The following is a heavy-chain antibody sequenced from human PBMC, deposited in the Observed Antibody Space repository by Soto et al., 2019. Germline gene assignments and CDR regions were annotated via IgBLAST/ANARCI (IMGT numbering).Heavy chain of an antibody. Sequence: QVQLVQSGAEVKKRGSSVKVSCKASGGTLSSYTFSWVRQAPGQGLEGMGRVIPNLGVTNYAKKFQGRFTIVVDTSTSTAYMELNSLRYEDTAVYYCVRDKGYCSDTSCPVFDYWGQGTLVTVSS. V-gene: IGHV1-69*08. D-gene: IGHD2-15*01. J-gene: IGHJ4*02. CDR3: VRDKGYCSDTSCPVFDY. CDR2: VIPNLGVT. CDR1: GGTLSSYT.